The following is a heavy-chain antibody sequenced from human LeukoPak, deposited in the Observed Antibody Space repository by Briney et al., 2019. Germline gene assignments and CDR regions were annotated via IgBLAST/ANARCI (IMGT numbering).Heavy chain of an antibody. CDR1: GDSISSYY. CDR3: ARERIGYDSSGVSNYYFDY. D-gene: IGHD3-22*01. Sequence: SETLSLTCTVSGDSISSYYWSWIRQPPGKGLEWIAYIYYSGSTNYNPSLKSRVTISVDTSKNQFSLKLSSVTAADTAVYYCARERIGYDSSGVSNYYFDYWGQGTLVTVSS. V-gene: IGHV4-59*08. J-gene: IGHJ4*02. CDR2: IYYSGST.